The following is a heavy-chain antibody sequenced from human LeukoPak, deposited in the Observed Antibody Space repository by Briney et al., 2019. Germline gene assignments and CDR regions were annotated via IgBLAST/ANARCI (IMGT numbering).Heavy chain of an antibody. V-gene: IGHV4-39*01. J-gene: IGHJ5*02. CDR1: GGSLSLSSYY. CDR2: IYHSGST. CDR3: ARHSSLTTVTIRP. D-gene: IGHD4-11*01. Sequence: SETLSLTCTVSGGSLSLSSYYWGSVRQPPGEGRGWIVCNWHGSIYHSGSTYHNPSLRSRVTTSVDTSKNQFSLKLSSVTAADTAVYYCARHSSLTTVTIRPWGQGTLVTVAS.